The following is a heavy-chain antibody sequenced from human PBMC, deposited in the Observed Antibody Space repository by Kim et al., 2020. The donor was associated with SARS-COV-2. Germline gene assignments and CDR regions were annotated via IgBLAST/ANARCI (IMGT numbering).Heavy chain of an antibody. CDR2: SSNI. Sequence: SSNIKYADAGKGRFTISRDNAKNSLYLHMNSLRDEDTAVFYCVKAGGMDVWGQGTTVTVSS. CDR3: VKAGGMDV. J-gene: IGHJ6*02. V-gene: IGHV3-48*02.